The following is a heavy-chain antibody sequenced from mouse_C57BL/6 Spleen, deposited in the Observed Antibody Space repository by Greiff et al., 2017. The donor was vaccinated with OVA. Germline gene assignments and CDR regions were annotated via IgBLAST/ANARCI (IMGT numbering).Heavy chain of an antibody. CDR2: IDPSDSET. V-gene: IGHV1-52*01. D-gene: IGHD2-13*01. CDR1: GYTFTSYW. J-gene: IGHJ2*01. Sequence: VQLQQPVAELVRPGSSVKLSCKASGYTFTSYWMHWVKQRPIQGLEWIGNIDPSDSETHYNQKFKDKATLTVDKASSTGYMQSSSLTSDDSAVYYGARWGEDYNYWGQGTTRTVSS. CDR3: ARWGEDYNY.